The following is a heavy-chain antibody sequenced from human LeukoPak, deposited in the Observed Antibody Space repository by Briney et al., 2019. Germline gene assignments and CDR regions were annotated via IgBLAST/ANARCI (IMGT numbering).Heavy chain of an antibody. J-gene: IGHJ4*02. CDR1: GGSISSSSYS. V-gene: IGHV4-39*01. D-gene: IGHD6-13*01. CDR3: ARRARRIAAAGTFDY. CDR2: IYYSGST. Sequence: SETLSLTCTVSGGSISSSSYSWGWIRQPPGKGLEWIGSIYYSGSTYYNPSLKSRVTISVDTSKNQFSLKLSSVTAADTAVYYCARRARRIAAAGTFDYWGQGTLVTVSS.